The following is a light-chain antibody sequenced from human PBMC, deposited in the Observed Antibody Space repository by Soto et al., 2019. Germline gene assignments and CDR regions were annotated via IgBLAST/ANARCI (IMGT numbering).Light chain of an antibody. V-gene: IGLV6-57*01. Sequence: NFMLTQPHSVSGSPGKTVTISCTRSSGNIVSNYVQWYQQRPGSSPNTVIFEDDDRPSGVPDRFSASLDTSTNSASLTISGLKPEDEADYYCQSYDADILIFGGGTKLTVL. CDR1: SGNIVSNY. J-gene: IGLJ2*01. CDR3: QSYDADILI. CDR2: EDD.